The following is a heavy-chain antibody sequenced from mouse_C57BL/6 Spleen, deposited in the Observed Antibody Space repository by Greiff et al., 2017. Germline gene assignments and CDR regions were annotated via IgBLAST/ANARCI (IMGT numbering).Heavy chain of an antibody. Sequence: EVQLVESGGDLVKPGGSLKLSCAASGFTFSSYGMSWVRQTPDKRLEWVATISSGGSYTYYPDSVKGRFTSSRDNAKNTLYLQMSSLKSEDTAMYYCARQDYGSSGGFAYWGQGALVTVSA. CDR3: ARQDYGSSGGFAY. CDR1: GFTFSSYG. D-gene: IGHD1-1*01. CDR2: ISSGGSYT. V-gene: IGHV5-6*01. J-gene: IGHJ3*01.